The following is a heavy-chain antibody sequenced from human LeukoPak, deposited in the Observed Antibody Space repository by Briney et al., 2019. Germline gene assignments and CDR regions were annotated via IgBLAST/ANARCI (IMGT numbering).Heavy chain of an antibody. CDR1: GGSFSGYY. CDR3: ARGPHYYDSSGYFRPASSYYYYYCMDV. V-gene: IGHV4-34*01. D-gene: IGHD3-22*01. Sequence: SETLSLTCAVYGGSFSGYYWSWIRQPPGKGLEWIGEINHSGSTNYNPSLKSRVTISVDTSKNQFSLKLSSVTAADTAVYYCARGPHYYDSSGYFRPASSYYYYYCMDVWGQGTTVTVSS. CDR2: INHSGST. J-gene: IGHJ6*02.